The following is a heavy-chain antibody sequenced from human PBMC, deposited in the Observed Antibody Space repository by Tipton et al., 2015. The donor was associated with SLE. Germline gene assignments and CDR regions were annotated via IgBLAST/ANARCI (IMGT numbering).Heavy chain of an antibody. V-gene: IGHV4-61*10. Sequence: TLSLTCTVSGGSISSGSYYWSWIRQPAGKGLEWIGYIYYSGSTYYNPSLKSRVTISVDTSKNQFSLKLSSVTAADTAVYYCARRQWLEPFDYWGQGTLVTVSS. J-gene: IGHJ4*02. CDR2: IYYSGST. D-gene: IGHD6-19*01. CDR1: GGSISSGSYY. CDR3: ARRQWLEPFDY.